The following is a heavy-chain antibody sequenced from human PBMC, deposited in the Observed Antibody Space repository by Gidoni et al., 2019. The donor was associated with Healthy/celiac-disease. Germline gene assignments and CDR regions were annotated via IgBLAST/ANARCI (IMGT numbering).Heavy chain of an antibody. CDR2: IKSKTDGGTT. V-gene: IGHV3-15*01. J-gene: IGHJ4*02. CDR1: GFTFSNAW. D-gene: IGHD6-19*01. Sequence: EVQLVESGGGLVQPGGSLGLSCAASGFTFSNAWVSWVRQAPVKGLEGVGRIKSKTDGGTTDYAAPLKGRFTISRDDSKNTLYLQMNSLKTEDTAVYYCTTEELTQWLTSFDYWGQGTLVTVSS. CDR3: TTEELTQWLTSFDY.